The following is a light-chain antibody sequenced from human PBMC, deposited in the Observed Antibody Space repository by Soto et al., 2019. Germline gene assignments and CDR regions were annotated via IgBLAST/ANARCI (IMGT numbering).Light chain of an antibody. J-gene: IGKJ1*01. V-gene: IGKV1-39*01. Sequence: DIQLTQSPSFRSASVGDRVTITFRASQGISSYLAWYQQRPGKAPKLLIYAASSLQSGVPSRFSGSGSGTDFTLTISSLQPEDFATYYCQQSYSTSWTFGQGTKVDIK. CDR3: QQSYSTSWT. CDR1: QGISSY. CDR2: AAS.